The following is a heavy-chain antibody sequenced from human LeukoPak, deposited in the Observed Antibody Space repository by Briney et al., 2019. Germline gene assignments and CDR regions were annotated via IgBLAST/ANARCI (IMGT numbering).Heavy chain of an antibody. D-gene: IGHD3-22*01. J-gene: IGHJ4*02. CDR3: ARTALVVVNPFDY. CDR2: TSHDETNK. Sequence: GGSLRLSCAASGFIFTTHGMHWVRQAPGKGLEWLAVTSHDETNKFYADSVKGRFTISRDNAKNSLYLQMNSLRAEDTAVYYCARTALVVVNPFDYWGQGTLVTVSS. V-gene: IGHV3-33*08. CDR1: GFIFTTHG.